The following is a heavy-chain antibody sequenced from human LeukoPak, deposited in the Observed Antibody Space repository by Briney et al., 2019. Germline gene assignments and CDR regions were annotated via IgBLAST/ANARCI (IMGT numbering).Heavy chain of an antibody. Sequence: PGGSLRLSCAASGFTFSSYGMHWVRQAPGKGREWVAGTSYDGINKYYADSVKGRFTISRDNSKNTLYLQMNSLRAEDTAVYYCAMGTYFYGVDVWGQGTTVTVSS. CDR2: TSYDGINK. CDR3: AMGTYFYGVDV. CDR1: GFTFSSYG. V-gene: IGHV3-30*03. J-gene: IGHJ6*02. D-gene: IGHD7-27*01.